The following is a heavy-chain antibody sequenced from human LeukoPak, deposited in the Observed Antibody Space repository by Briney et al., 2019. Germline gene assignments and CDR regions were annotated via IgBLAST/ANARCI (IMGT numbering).Heavy chain of an antibody. CDR1: GFTFSSYE. CDR3: AREEQQFDY. CDR2: ISSSGSTI. J-gene: IGHJ4*02. V-gene: IGHV3-48*03. D-gene: IGHD6-13*01. Sequence: GGSLRLSCAASGFTFSSYEMNWVRQAPGKGLEWVSYISSSGSTIYYADSVKGRFTISRDNAKNSLYLQMNSLRAEDTAVYYCAREEQQFDYWGQGTLVTVPS.